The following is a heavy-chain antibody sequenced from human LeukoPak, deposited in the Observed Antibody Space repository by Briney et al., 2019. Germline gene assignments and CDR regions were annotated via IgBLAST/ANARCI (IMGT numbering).Heavy chain of an antibody. D-gene: IGHD6-19*01. J-gene: IGHJ6*02. V-gene: IGHV4-61*01. CDR2: IYYSGST. CDR3: ARDPVYSSGWSIDYYGMDV. Sequence: SETLSLTCTVSGGSVSSGSYYWSWIRQPPGKGLEWLGYIYYSGSTNYNPSLKSRVTISVNTSKNQFSLKLSSVTAADTAVYYCARDPVYSSGWSIDYYGMDVWGQGTTVTVSS. CDR1: GGSVSSGSYY.